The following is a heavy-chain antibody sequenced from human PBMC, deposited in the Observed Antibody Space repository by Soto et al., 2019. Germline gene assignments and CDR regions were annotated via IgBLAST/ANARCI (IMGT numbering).Heavy chain of an antibody. D-gene: IGHD4-17*01. V-gene: IGHV3-74*01. J-gene: IGHJ4*02. Sequence: EVQLVESGGGLVQPGESLRLYCAASGFTFSSHWMHWVRQAPGKGLVWVSRINSDGSSTSYADFVKGRFTISRDNTRNTLYLQMNILRVEDTAVYYCAGTYGALSGFDYWGQGTLVTVSS. CDR1: GFTFSSHW. CDR3: AGTYGALSGFDY. CDR2: INSDGSST.